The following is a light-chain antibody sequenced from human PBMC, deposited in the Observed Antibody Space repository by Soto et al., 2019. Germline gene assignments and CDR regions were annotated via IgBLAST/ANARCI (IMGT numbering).Light chain of an antibody. CDR2: GAS. CDR1: QSVSSSY. J-gene: IGKJ1*01. V-gene: IGKV3-20*01. CDR3: QQYGSSPDT. Sequence: EIVLTQSPGTLSLSPGERATLSCRASQSVSSSYLAWYQQKPGQAPRLLIYGASSRATGIPDRFSGSGSGTDFTLTISRLEPEDFAVYYCQQYGSSPDTSGHGTKVDIK.